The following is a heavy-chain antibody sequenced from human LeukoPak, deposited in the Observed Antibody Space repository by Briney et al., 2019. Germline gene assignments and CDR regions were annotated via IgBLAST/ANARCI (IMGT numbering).Heavy chain of an antibody. J-gene: IGHJ3*02. V-gene: IGHV3-48*01. CDR1: GFTFSSYS. CDR3: AKDQDQTLWEQWLDDRGAFDI. D-gene: IGHD6-19*01. CDR2: ISSSSSTI. Sequence: PGGSLRLSCAASGFTFSSYSMNWVRQAPGKGLEWVSYISSSSSTIYYADSVKGRFTISRDNSKNTLYLQMNSLRAEDTAVYYCAKDQDQTLWEQWLDDRGAFDIWGQGTMVTVSS.